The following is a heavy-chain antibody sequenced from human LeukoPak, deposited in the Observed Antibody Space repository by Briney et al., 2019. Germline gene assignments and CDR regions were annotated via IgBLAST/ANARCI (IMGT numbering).Heavy chain of an antibody. Sequence: SETLSLTCAVYGGSFSGYCWSWIRQPPGKGLEWIGEINHSGSTNYNPSLKSRVTISVDTSKNQFSLKLSSVTAADTAVYYCAKDSSHYYDSSGHAFDIWGQGTMVTVSS. J-gene: IGHJ3*02. CDR1: GGSFSGYC. V-gene: IGHV4-34*01. CDR2: INHSGST. CDR3: AKDSSHYYDSSGHAFDI. D-gene: IGHD3-22*01.